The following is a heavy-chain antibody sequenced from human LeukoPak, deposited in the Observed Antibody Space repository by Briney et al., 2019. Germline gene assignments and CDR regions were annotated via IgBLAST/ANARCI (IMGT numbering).Heavy chain of an antibody. CDR3: ARDYVLRYFDWLSYNWFDP. J-gene: IGHJ5*02. CDR1: GFTFSSYS. Sequence: GGSLRLSCAASGFTFSSYSMNWVRQAPGKGLEWVSSISSSSSYIYYADSVKGRLTISRDNAKNSLYLQMNSLRAEDTAVYYCARDYVLRYFDWLSYNWFDPWGQGTLVTVSS. V-gene: IGHV3-21*01. CDR2: ISSSSSYI. D-gene: IGHD3-9*01.